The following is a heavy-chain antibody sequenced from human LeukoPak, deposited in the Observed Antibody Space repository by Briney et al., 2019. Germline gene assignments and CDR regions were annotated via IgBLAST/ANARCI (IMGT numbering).Heavy chain of an antibody. Sequence: GASVKVSCKASGYTFTSYDINWVRQAAGQGLEWMGWMNPNSGNTGYAQKVQGRVTMNRNTSISTAYMELSSLRSEDTAVYYCARESCSGGSCYLGAFDIWGQGTMVTVSS. CDR1: GYTFTSYD. V-gene: IGHV1-8*01. CDR2: MNPNSGNT. CDR3: ARESCSGGSCYLGAFDI. J-gene: IGHJ3*02. D-gene: IGHD2-15*01.